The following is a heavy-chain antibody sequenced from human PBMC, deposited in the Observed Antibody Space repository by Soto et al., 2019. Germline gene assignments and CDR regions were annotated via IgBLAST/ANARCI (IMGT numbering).Heavy chain of an antibody. D-gene: IGHD3-16*01. V-gene: IGHV2-5*02. CDR2: IYWDDDK. CDR3: AHIPNYYQYDWLDP. Sequence: QITLKESGPTLVKPTQTLTLTCTFSGFSLTTRGVGVGWIRQPPGKALECLALIYWDDDKRYSPSLQSRLSITKVTSKNQVVLTMTNVDPVDTATYYCAHIPNYYQYDWLDPWGQGTLVSVSS. J-gene: IGHJ5*02. CDR1: GFSLTTRGVG.